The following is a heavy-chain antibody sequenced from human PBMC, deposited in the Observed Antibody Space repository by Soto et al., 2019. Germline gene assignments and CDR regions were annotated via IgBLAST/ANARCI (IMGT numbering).Heavy chain of an antibody. V-gene: IGHV3-23*01. J-gene: IGHJ4*02. CDR2: ISGSGGST. CDR1: GFTFSSYA. Sequence: EVQLLESGGGLVQPGGSLRLSCAASGFTFSSYAMSWVRQAPGKGLEWVSAISGSGGSTYYADSVKGRFTISRDNSKNTLYLQMNSLRAEDTAVYYCAKDGNEYSGYDSFVDYFDYWGQGTLVTVSS. CDR3: AKDGNEYSGYDSFVDYFDY. D-gene: IGHD5-12*01.